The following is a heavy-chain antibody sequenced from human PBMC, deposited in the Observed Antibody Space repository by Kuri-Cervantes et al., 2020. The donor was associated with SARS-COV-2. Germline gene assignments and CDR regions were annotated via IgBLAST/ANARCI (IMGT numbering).Heavy chain of an antibody. CDR3: AKIPEPKDIVVVVAATVFFDP. J-gene: IGHJ5*02. D-gene: IGHD2-15*01. CDR2: ISSSSSTI. CDR1: GFTFSSYS. V-gene: IGHV3-48*01. Sequence: ETLSLTCAASGFTFSSYSMNWVRQAPGKGLEWVSYISSSSSTIYYADSVKGRFTISRDNSKNTLYLQMNSLRAEDTAVYYCAKIPEPKDIVVVVAATVFFDPWGQGTLVTVSS.